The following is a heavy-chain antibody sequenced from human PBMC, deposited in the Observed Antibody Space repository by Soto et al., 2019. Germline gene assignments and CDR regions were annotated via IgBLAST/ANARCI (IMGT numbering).Heavy chain of an antibody. Sequence: GGSLRLSCAASGFTFGDYAMHWVRQAPGKGLGWVSGISWNSGSIGYADSVKGRFTISRDNAKNSLYLQMNSLRAEDTALYYCAKSWYSSSWEYFDYWGQGTLVTVSS. CDR3: AKSWYSSSWEYFDY. V-gene: IGHV3-9*01. CDR1: GFTFGDYA. D-gene: IGHD6-13*01. J-gene: IGHJ4*02. CDR2: ISWNSGSI.